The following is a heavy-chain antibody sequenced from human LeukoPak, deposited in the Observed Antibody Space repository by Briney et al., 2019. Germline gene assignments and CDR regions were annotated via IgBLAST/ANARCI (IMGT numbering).Heavy chain of an antibody. D-gene: IGHD6-13*01. V-gene: IGHV4-38-2*02. CDR1: GYSISSGYY. Sequence: SETLSLTCTVSGYSISSGYYWGWIRQPPGKRLEWIGSIYHSGSTYYNPSLKSRVTISVDTSKNQFSLKLSSVTAADTAVYYCARGSASGLGSSWYDWGQGTLVTVSS. CDR3: ARGSASGLGSSWYD. J-gene: IGHJ4*02. CDR2: IYHSGST.